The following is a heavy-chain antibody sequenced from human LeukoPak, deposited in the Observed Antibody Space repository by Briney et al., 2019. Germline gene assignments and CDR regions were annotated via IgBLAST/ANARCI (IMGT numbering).Heavy chain of an antibody. CDR3: ARGRGGILTGTRRGYFDY. V-gene: IGHV4-34*01. J-gene: IGHJ4*02. Sequence: SETLSLTCAVYGGSFSGYYWSWIRQPPGKGLEWIGEINHSGSTNYNPSLKSRVTISVDTSKNQFSLKLSSVTAADTAVYYCARGRGGILTGTRRGYFDYWGQGTLVTVSS. D-gene: IGHD3-9*01. CDR2: INHSGST. CDR1: GGSFSGYY.